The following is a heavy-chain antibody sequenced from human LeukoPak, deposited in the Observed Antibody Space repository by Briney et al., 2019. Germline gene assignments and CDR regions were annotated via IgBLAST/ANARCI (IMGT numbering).Heavy chain of an antibody. V-gene: IGHV1-46*01. Sequence: ASVKASCTASGYTFTSHYMHWVRQAPGQRLEWLGIINPSAGTTTYPQGFQGRVTMTRDTSTSTVYMELSRLRSEDTAVYYCAAPGASGFVGNFWSGPLDYWGQGTLVTVSS. CDR2: INPSAGTT. CDR1: GYTFTSHY. J-gene: IGHJ4*02. D-gene: IGHD3-3*01. CDR3: AAPGASGFVGNFWSGPLDY.